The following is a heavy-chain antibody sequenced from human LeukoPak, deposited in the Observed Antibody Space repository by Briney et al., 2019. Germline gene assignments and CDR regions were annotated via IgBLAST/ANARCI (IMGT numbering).Heavy chain of an antibody. D-gene: IGHD6-19*01. CDR3: ARDGHSSGWCYYYYMDV. J-gene: IGHJ6*03. CDR1: GYTFTGYY. Sequence: GASVKVSCKASGYTFTGYYMHWVRQAPGQGLEWMGWINPNSGGTNYAQKFQGRVTMTRDTSISTAYMELSRLRSDDTAVYYCARDGHSSGWCYYYYMDVWGKGTTVTVSS. V-gene: IGHV1-2*02. CDR2: INPNSGGT.